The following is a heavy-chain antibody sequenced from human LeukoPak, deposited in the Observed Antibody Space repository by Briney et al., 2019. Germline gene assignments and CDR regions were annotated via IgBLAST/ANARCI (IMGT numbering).Heavy chain of an antibody. Sequence: SETLSLTCAVYGGSFSGYYWGWIRQPPGKGLEWIGSIYYSGSTYYNPSLKSRVTISVDTSKNQFSLKLSSVTAADTAVSYCARGRGYCSGGSCYWLYDFDYWGQGTLVTVSS. CDR3: ARGRGYCSGGSCYWLYDFDY. D-gene: IGHD2-15*01. CDR1: GGSFSGYY. V-gene: IGHV4-34*01. J-gene: IGHJ4*02. CDR2: IYYSGST.